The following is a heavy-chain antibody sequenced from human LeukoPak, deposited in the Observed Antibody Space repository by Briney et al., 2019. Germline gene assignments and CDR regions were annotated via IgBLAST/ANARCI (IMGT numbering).Heavy chain of an antibody. V-gene: IGHV4-34*01. CDR1: GGSFSGYY. CDR2: INHSGST. CDR3: ARGEGGSIFDY. J-gene: IGHJ4*02. D-gene: IGHD5-12*01. Sequence: PSETLSLTCAVYGGSFSGYYWSWIRQPPGKGLEWIGEINHSGSTNYNPSLKSRVTISVDTSKNQFSLKLSSVTAADTAVYYCARGEGGSIFDYWGQGTLVIVSS.